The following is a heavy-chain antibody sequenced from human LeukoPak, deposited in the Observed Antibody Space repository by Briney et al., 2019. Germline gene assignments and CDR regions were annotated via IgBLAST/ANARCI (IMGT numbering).Heavy chain of an antibody. CDR3: ARTTDSITMVRAPLGWFDP. CDR1: SGSISSASYY. D-gene: IGHD3-10*01. CDR2: IYYSGST. J-gene: IGHJ5*02. V-gene: IGHV4-61*05. Sequence: PSETLSLTCTVSSGSISSASYYWGWIRQPPGKGLEWIGYIYYSGSTNYNPSLKSRVTISVDTSKNQFSLKLSSVTAADTAVYYCARTTDSITMVRAPLGWFDPWGQGTLVTVSS.